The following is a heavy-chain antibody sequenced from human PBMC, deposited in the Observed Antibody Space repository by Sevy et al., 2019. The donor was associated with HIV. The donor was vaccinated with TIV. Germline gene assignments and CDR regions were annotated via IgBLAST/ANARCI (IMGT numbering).Heavy chain of an antibody. CDR1: GFTFSTYD. CDR3: ARAVISDWYQSFDY. CDR2: IWFDGSNK. V-gene: IGHV3-33*01. D-gene: IGHD6-19*01. Sequence: GGSLRLSCAASGFTFSTYDMHWVRQAPGKGLEWAALIWFDGSNKYYADSVKGRFTISRDNAKNTLYLQMSSLRAEDTAVYYCARAVISDWYQSFDYWGQGTLVTVSS. J-gene: IGHJ4*02.